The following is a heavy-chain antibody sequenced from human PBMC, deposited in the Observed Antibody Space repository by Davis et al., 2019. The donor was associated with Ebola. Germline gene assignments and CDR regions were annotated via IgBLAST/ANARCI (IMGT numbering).Heavy chain of an antibody. J-gene: IGHJ4*02. Sequence: SVKVSCKASGGTLSSYAISWVRQAPGQGLEWMGRIIPILGIANYAQKLQGRVTMTTDTSTSTAYMELRSLRSDDTAVYYCARVLAAAGTDWGQGTLVTVSS. V-gene: IGHV1-69*04. CDR1: GGTLSSYA. CDR2: IIPILGIA. D-gene: IGHD6-13*01. CDR3: ARVLAAAGTD.